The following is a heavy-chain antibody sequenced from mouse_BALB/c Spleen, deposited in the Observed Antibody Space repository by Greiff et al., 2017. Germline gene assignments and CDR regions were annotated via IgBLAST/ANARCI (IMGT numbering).Heavy chain of an antibody. CDR1: GFTFSSYA. CDR3: ARRGDTMRTGWDY. D-gene: IGHD2-4*01. V-gene: IGHV5-9-4*01. Sequence: EVQLVESGAGLVKPGGSLKISCAASGFTFSSYAMPWVRQSPEKRLEWVAGISSGGSDTYYPDTVTGRVTITRDNAKNTLYLEMSSLRTEDTAMYYCARRGDTMRTGWDYWGQGTTVTVSA. J-gene: IGHJ2*01. CDR2: ISSGGSDT.